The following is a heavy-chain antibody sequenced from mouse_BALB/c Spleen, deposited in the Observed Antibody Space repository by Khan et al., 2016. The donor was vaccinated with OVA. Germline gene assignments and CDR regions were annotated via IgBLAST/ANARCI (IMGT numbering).Heavy chain of an antibody. CDR1: GYSITSDYA. D-gene: IGHD2-3*01. CDR2: ISYSGST. Sequence: LQQSGPGLVKPSQSLSLTCTVTGYSITSDYAWNWIRQFPGNKLEWMGYISYSGSTNYNPALKSRISITRDTSKNQFFLQLNSVTTEDTATYDCARDGSRYNYAMDYWSQGTSVTVAS. V-gene: IGHV3-2*02. CDR3: ARDGSRYNYAMDY. J-gene: IGHJ4*01.